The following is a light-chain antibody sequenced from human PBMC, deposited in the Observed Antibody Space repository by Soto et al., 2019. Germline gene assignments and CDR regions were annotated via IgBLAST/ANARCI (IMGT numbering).Light chain of an antibody. V-gene: IGKV3-20*01. CDR1: QSVSSY. CDR2: DAS. Sequence: ESLLTQSPATLSLSPGERATLSCRASQSVSSYLAWYQQKPGQAPRLLIYDASNRATGIPARFSGSGSGTDFTLTISRLEPEDFAVYYCQQYGSSPPFTFGQGTRLEIK. J-gene: IGKJ5*01. CDR3: QQYGSSPPFT.